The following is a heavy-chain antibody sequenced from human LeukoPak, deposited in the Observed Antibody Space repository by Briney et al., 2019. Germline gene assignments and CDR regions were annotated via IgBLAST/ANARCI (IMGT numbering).Heavy chain of an antibody. CDR2: ISYDGSNK. CDR1: GFTFSSYG. CDR3: AKDVGRAAEDY. Sequence: QSGGSLRLSCAASGFTFSSYGMHWVRQAPGKGLEWVAVISYDGSNKYYADSVKGRFTISRDDSKNTLYLQMNSLRAEDTAVYHCAKDVGRAAEDYWGQGTLVTVSS. J-gene: IGHJ4*02. D-gene: IGHD6-13*01. V-gene: IGHV3-30*18.